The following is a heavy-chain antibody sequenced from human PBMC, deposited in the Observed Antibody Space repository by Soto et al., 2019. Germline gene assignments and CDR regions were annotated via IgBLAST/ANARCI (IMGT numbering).Heavy chain of an antibody. CDR2: ISYDGSEK. Sequence: QVQLVESRGGVVQPGRTLRLSCAATGFTFSSYVMYWVRQAPGKGLEWVAFISYDGSEKDYADPVKGRFTLSRDNSKNTLYLEMGSLRTDDTAVYYCAREVAMRGTHYYYGMDVWGQGTTVTVSS. J-gene: IGHJ6*02. V-gene: IGHV3-30-3*01. CDR3: AREVAMRGTHYYYGMDV. CDR1: GFTFSSYV. D-gene: IGHD1-7*01.